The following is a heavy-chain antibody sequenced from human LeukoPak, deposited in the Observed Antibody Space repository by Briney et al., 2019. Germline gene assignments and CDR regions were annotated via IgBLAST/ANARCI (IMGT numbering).Heavy chain of an antibody. CDR1: GFTFSSYA. CDR2: ISGSGGST. CDR3: ATGYCSSTSCPHDY. V-gene: IGHV3-23*01. Sequence: PGGSLRLSCAASGFTFSSYAMSWVRQAPGKGLEWVSAISGSGGSTYYADSVKGRFTISRDNSKNTLYLQMNSLRAEDAAVYYSATGYCSSTSCPHDYWGQGTLVTVSS. D-gene: IGHD2-2*01. J-gene: IGHJ4*02.